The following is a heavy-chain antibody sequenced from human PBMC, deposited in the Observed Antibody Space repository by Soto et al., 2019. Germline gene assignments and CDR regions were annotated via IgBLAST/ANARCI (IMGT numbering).Heavy chain of an antibody. J-gene: IGHJ4*02. CDR2: IYYSGST. V-gene: IGHV4-31*03. Sequence: SETLSLTCTVSGGSISSGGYYWSWIRQHPGKGLEWIGYIYYSGSTYYNPSLKSRVTISVDTSKNQFSLKLSSVTAADTAVYYCARGEITMVRGVIDYWGQGTLVTVSS. CDR3: ARGEITMVRGVIDY. CDR1: GGSISSGGYY. D-gene: IGHD3-10*01.